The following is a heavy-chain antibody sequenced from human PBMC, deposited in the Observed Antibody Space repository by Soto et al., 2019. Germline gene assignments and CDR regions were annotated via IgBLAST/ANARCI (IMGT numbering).Heavy chain of an antibody. Sequence: GGSLRLSCAASGFTFSSYAMSWVRQAPEKGLEWVSAISGSGGSTYYADSVKGRFTISRDNSKNTLYLQMNSLRAEDTAVYYCAKSLHLSNVRKDSSSSASDYWGQGSLVTVSS. J-gene: IGHJ4*02. D-gene: IGHD6-6*01. V-gene: IGHV3-23*01. CDR1: GFTFSSYA. CDR2: ISGSGGST. CDR3: AKSLHLSNVRKDSSSSASDY.